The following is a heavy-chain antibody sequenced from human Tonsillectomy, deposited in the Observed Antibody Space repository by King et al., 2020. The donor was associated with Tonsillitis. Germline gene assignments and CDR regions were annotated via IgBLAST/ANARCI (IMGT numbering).Heavy chain of an antibody. CDR2: ISTYNGNT. CDR3: GRIYCGGDCYSGPWDY. CDR1: GYTFTDYG. Sequence: VQLVESGAEVKKPGASVKVSCKASGYTFTDYGVSWVRQAPGQGLEWMGWISTYNGNTNYAQKLQGSVTMTTDTSPSTAYMELRSLRSDDTAVYYCGRIYCGGDCYSGPWDYWGQGTLVTVSS. D-gene: IGHD2-21*02. J-gene: IGHJ4*02. V-gene: IGHV1-18*01.